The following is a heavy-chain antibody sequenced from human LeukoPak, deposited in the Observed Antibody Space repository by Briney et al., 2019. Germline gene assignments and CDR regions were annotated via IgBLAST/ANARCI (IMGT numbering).Heavy chain of an antibody. Sequence: PETLSLTCAVYGGSFSGYYWSRIRQPPGKGLEWIGEINHSGSTNYNPSLKSRVTISVDTSKNQFSLKLSSVTAADTAVYYCARAIAVAEALDYWGQGTLVTVSS. CDR1: GGSFSGYY. V-gene: IGHV4-34*01. D-gene: IGHD6-19*01. J-gene: IGHJ4*01. CDR3: ARAIAVAEALDY. CDR2: INHSGST.